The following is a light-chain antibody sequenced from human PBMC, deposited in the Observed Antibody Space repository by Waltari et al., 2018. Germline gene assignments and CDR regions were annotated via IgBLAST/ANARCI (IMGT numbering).Light chain of an antibody. V-gene: IGLV2-23*02. J-gene: IGLJ1*01. CDR2: GVT. Sequence: QSALTQPASVSGSPGQSIAVACTGTSSGVGTYNRVSWYQHHPGKAPRFMIFGVTKRPSGVSNRFSGSKSGNTASLTISGLQAEDEADYYCSSFAGSNTWVFGTGTKVTVL. CDR1: SSGVGTYNR. CDR3: SSFAGSNTWV.